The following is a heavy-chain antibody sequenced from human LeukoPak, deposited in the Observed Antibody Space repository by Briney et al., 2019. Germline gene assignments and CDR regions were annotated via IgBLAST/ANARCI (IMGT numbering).Heavy chain of an antibody. J-gene: IGHJ5*02. CDR3: VKLIWSGYANWFDP. Sequence: GGPLRPSCGASGYPQYDFPELGPRDATGKGVEGVSHLCWNGGSTHYAHSVKGRYPISRDNRKNSMYLQMNSLRREDTSLYYCVKLIWSGYANWFDPWGQGTLVTVSS. CDR1: GYPQYDFP. V-gene: IGHV3-43*01. D-gene: IGHD3-3*01. CDR2: LCWNGGST.